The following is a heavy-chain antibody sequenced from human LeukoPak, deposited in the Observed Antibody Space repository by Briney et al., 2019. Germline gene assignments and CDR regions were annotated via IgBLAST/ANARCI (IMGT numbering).Heavy chain of an antibody. J-gene: IGHJ3*02. D-gene: IGHD5-24*01. CDR1: GGSISSTSYY. CDR2: IFYGGST. Sequence: PSETLSLTCTVSGGSISSTSYYWGWIRQPPGKGLEWIGNIFYGGSTYYNSSLRSRVTISLDASKNQFSLKLTSVTAVDTAVYYCARLPRRDGYNDAFDIWGQGTMVTVSS. CDR3: ARLPRRDGYNDAFDI. V-gene: IGHV4-39*01.